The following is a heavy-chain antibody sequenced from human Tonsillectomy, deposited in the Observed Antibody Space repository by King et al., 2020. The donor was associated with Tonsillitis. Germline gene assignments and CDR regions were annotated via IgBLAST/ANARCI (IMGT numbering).Heavy chain of an antibody. D-gene: IGHD3-3*01. CDR2: ISADNGNT. CDR1: GYTFTSYG. V-gene: IGHV1-18*01. CDR3: ARDYDDFWSGSGGWFDP. Sequence: QLVQSGAEVKKPGASVKVSCKASGYTFTSYGISWVRQAPGQGLEWMGWISADNGNTNYAQKLQGRVTMNTDTSTSTAYMELRSRRSDDTAVYYCARDYDDFWSGSGGWFDPWGQGTLVTVSS. J-gene: IGHJ5*02.